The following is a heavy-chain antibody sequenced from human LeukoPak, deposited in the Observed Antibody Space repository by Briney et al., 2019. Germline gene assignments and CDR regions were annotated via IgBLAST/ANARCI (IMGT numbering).Heavy chain of an antibody. CDR2: IIPILGIA. D-gene: IGHD2-8*02. CDR1: GGTFSSYA. Sequence: SVKVSCKASGGTFSSYAISWVRQAPGQGLEWMGRIIPILGIANYAQKFQGRVTITANKSTSTAYMELSSLRSEDTAVYYCAREKEDCTGGVCYSLGYWGQGTLVTVSS. J-gene: IGHJ4*02. CDR3: AREKEDCTGGVCYSLGY. V-gene: IGHV1-69*04.